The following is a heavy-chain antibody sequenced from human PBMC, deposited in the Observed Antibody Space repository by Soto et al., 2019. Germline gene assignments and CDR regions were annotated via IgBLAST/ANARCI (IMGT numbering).Heavy chain of an antibody. J-gene: IGHJ5*02. Sequence: QLTLKESGPTLVKPTQTLTLTCTFSGLSLGTSGVGVGWIRQPPGKALEWLALLYWDGTKRYSPSLKSRLTNTRDTSKNQVVLTLTNMDPVDTATYYCAHRQEDGFDPWGQGTLVTVSS. CDR2: LYWDGTK. V-gene: IGHV2-5*02. CDR3: AHRQEDGFDP. CDR1: GLSLGTSGVG.